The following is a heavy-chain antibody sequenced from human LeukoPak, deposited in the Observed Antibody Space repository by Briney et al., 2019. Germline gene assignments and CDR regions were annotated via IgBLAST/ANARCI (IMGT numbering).Heavy chain of an antibody. Sequence: GGSLRLSCAASGFTFSSYGMHWVRQAPGKGLEWVAFIRYDGSNKYYADSVKGRFTISRGNSKNTLYLQMNSLRAEDTAVYYCAKGNTYYYDSSGQWGQGTLVTVSS. CDR1: GFTFSSYG. D-gene: IGHD3-22*01. CDR3: AKGNTYYYDSSGQ. V-gene: IGHV3-30*02. CDR2: IRYDGSNK. J-gene: IGHJ4*02.